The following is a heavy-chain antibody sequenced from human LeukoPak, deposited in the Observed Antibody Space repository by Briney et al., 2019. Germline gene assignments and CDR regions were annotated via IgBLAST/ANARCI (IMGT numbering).Heavy chain of an antibody. CDR3: ARDLRGYCNSVSC. J-gene: IGHJ4*02. Sequence: GGSLRLSCAASGFSFSSYWMSWVRQAPGKGLEWVSQISSSGSFIYYADSVKGRFTISRDNAKNSLYLQMNSLRAEDTAVYYCARDLRGYCNSVSCWGQGTLVTVSS. CDR1: GFSFSSYW. V-gene: IGHV3-21*01. D-gene: IGHD2/OR15-2a*01. CDR2: ISSSGSFI.